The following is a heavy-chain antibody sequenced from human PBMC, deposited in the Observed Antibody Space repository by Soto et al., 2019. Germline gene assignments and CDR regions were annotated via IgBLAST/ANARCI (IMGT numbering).Heavy chain of an antibody. D-gene: IGHD6-13*01. CDR2: ISAYNGNT. CDR1: GYTFTSYG. Sequence: GASVKVSCKASGYTFTSYGISWVRQAPGQGLEWMGWISAYNGNTNYAQKLQGRVTMTTDTSTSTAYMELRSLRSDDTAVYYCAREWEEWNYRYSSSWYPWFDPWGQGTLVTVSS. J-gene: IGHJ5*02. V-gene: IGHV1-18*01. CDR3: AREWEEWNYRYSSSWYPWFDP.